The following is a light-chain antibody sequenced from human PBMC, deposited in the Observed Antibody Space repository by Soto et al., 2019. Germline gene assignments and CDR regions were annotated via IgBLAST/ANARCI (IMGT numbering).Light chain of an antibody. CDR2: DAS. V-gene: IGKV1-5*01. J-gene: IGKJ1*01. Sequence: DIQMTQSRSTLSASVGDRFTISCRASQNVNKWLAWFQQKPWKVPKLLXFDASTLQTGVPSRFGGGGSGTEFTLTISGLQPDDFATYYCQQYNSYSPWTFGPGTKVDIK. CDR3: QQYNSYSPWT. CDR1: QNVNKW.